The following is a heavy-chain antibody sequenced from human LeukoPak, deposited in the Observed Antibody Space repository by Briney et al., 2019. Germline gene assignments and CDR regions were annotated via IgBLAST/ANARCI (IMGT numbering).Heavy chain of an antibody. CDR2: ITPSGGTT. V-gene: IGHV1-46*01. CDR3: ARDATSQYYFDF. J-gene: IGHJ4*02. CDR1: GYTFTSYF. Sequence: ASVKVSCKASGYTFTSYFIHWIRQAPGQGLEWMGLITPSGGTTTFAQKFHGRVIMTRDMSTSTVYLELSSLTSDDTAVYYCARDATSQYYFDFWGQGTLSPSP.